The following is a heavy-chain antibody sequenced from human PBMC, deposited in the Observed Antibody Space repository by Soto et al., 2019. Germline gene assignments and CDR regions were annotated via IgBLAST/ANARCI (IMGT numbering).Heavy chain of an antibody. CDR1: GGTFSSYA. J-gene: IGHJ6*02. CDR2: IIPIFGTA. V-gene: IGHV1-69*13. Sequence: GASVKVSCKASGGTFSSYAISWVRQAPGQGLEWMGGIIPIFGTANYAQKFQGRVTITADESTSTAYMELSSLRSEDTAVYYCAREFPPGYLPGYYYGMDVWGQGTTVTVSS. D-gene: IGHD5-18*01. CDR3: AREFPPGYLPGYYYGMDV.